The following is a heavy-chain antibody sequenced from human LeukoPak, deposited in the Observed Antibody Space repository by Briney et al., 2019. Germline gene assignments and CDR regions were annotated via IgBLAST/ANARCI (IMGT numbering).Heavy chain of an antibody. V-gene: IGHV3-30*04. D-gene: IGHD3-10*01. Sequence: PGGSLRLSCVASGFTFSTYVIHWVRQAPGKGLEWVAVVSKDGNTKYYADSVKGRFTISRDNSKNTVYLQMNSLRAEDTSVYYCARGIQPPKYYGSGSDTFDIWGQGTMVTVSS. CDR3: ARGIQPPKYYGSGSDTFDI. CDR1: GFTFSTYV. CDR2: VSKDGNTK. J-gene: IGHJ3*02.